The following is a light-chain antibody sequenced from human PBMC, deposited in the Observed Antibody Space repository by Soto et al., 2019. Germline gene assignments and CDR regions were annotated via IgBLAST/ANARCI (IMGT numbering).Light chain of an antibody. CDR3: QQYNNWPPMA. J-gene: IGKJ1*01. V-gene: IGKV3-15*01. Sequence: EIVMTQSPATLSVSPGERATLSFRASQSVSSNLAWYQQKPGQAPRLLIYCASTRATGIPARFSGSGSGTEFTLTISSLQSEDFAVYYCQQYNNWPPMAFGQGTKVEIK. CDR2: CAS. CDR1: QSVSSN.